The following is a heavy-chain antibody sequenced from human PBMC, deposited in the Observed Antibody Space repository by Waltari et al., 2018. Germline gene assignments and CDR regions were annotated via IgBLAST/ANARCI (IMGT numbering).Heavy chain of an antibody. D-gene: IGHD1-7*01. V-gene: IGHV3-30*18. CDR3: AKEGSELYYYYYYMDV. CDR2: ISYDGSNK. J-gene: IGHJ6*03. CDR1: GFTFSSYG. Sequence: QVQLVESGGGVVQPGRSLRLSCAASGFTFSSYGMHWVRQAPGKGLEWVAVISYDGSNKYYADSVKGRFTISRDNSKNTLYLQMNSLRAEDTAVYYCAKEGSELYYYYYYMDVWGKGTTVTISS.